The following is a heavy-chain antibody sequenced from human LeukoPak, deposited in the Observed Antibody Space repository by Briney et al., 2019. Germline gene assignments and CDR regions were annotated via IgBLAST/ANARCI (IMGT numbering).Heavy chain of an antibody. CDR3: ARGRTFDN. V-gene: IGHV4-59*01. CDR1: AGTFCGYY. J-gene: IGHJ4*02. Sequence: SETLSFTSAGYAGTFCGYYWSRLRQPPGKGLEWIANIYDRGSTKYTPSLKSRVTISVDTSKNQFSLRLSSVTAADTAVYYCARGRTFDNWGQGTLVTVSS. CDR2: IYDRGST.